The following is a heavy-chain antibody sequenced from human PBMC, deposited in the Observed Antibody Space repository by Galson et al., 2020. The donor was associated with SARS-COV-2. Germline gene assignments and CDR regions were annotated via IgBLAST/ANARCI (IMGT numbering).Heavy chain of an antibody. CDR1: GGSISTYY. CDR3: ARDHELTYYDFWSGYRDHGWFDP. V-gene: IGHV4-59*01. J-gene: IGHJ5*02. Sequence: SETLSLTCTVSGGSISTYYWSWIRQPPGKGLEWIGYFSYIGSTNYNPSLKSRVTISVDTSKNQFSLKLGSVTAADTAVYYCARDHELTYYDFWSGYRDHGWFDPWGQGTLVIVSS. CDR2: FSYIGST. D-gene: IGHD3-3*01.